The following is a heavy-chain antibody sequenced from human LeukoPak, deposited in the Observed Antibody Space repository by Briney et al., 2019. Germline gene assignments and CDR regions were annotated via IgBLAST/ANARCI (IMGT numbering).Heavy chain of an antibody. CDR2: IRYDGSNK. D-gene: IGHD2-2*03. Sequence: PGGSLRLSCAASGFTFSSYGMHWVRQAPGKGLEWVAFIRYDGSNKYYANPVKGRFTISRDNSKNTLYLQMNSLRAEDTAVYYCAKAGYCSSTSCRDYYYMDVWGKGTTVTVSS. J-gene: IGHJ6*03. CDR1: GFTFSSYG. CDR3: AKAGYCSSTSCRDYYYMDV. V-gene: IGHV3-30*02.